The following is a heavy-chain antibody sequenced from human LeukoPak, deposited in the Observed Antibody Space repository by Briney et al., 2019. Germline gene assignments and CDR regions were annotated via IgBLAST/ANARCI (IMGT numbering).Heavy chain of an antibody. J-gene: IGHJ3*02. Sequence: ASVKVSCKASGYTFTSYDINWVRQATGQGLEWMGWMNPNSGNTGYAQKFQGRVTMTRNTSISTAYMELSSLRSEDTAVYYCARGGVLEWLLYVPRGPGGFDIWGQGTMVTVSS. V-gene: IGHV1-8*01. CDR1: GYTFTSYD. D-gene: IGHD3-3*01. CDR3: ARGGVLEWLLYVPRGPGGFDI. CDR2: MNPNSGNT.